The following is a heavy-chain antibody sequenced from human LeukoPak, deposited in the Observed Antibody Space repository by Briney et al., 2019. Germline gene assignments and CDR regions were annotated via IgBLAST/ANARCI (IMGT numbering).Heavy chain of an antibody. CDR3: ARGRRVSWYYYYGMDV. J-gene: IGHJ6*02. CDR1: GYTFTSYD. D-gene: IGHD6-13*01. V-gene: IGHV1-8*01. CDR2: MNPNSGNT. Sequence: ASVKVSCKASGYTFTSYDINWVRQATGQGLEWMGWMNPNSGNTGYAQKFQGRVTMTRNTSISTAYMELSSLRSEDTAVYYCARGRRVSWYYYYGMDVWGQGTMVTVSS.